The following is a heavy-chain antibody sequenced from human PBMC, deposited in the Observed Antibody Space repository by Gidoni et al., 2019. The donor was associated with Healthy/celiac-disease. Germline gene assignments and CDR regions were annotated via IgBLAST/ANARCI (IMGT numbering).Heavy chain of an antibody. CDR1: GFPFSSFA. J-gene: IGHJ4*02. V-gene: IGHV3-23*01. D-gene: IGHD6-19*01. CDR2: IRSSGGST. Sequence: EVQQLETGGGLVQPGGSLRRSCAAFGFPFSSFAMSCVRQAPGKRLQWVSAIRSSGGSTNYANSVKGGFTISRENSKNPLYLQMNSLRAEDTAIYYCAKPLLGYSNGWYSLFFSYWGQGTLVTVSS. CDR3: AKPLLGYSNGWYSLFFSY.